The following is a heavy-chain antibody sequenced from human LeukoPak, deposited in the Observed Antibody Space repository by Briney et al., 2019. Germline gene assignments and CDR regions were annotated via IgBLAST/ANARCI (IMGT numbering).Heavy chain of an antibody. CDR1: GDSFSSSYYY. Sequence: SETLSLTCTVSGDSFSSSYYYWGWIRQPPGKGLEWIGSINYSGSSHYNPSLKSRVTISVDTSKNQFSLKLDSVTAADTAVYYCARDLYRIVVVPHYFDYWGQGTLVTVSS. V-gene: IGHV4-39*07. D-gene: IGHD3-22*01. CDR2: INYSGSS. J-gene: IGHJ4*02. CDR3: ARDLYRIVVVPHYFDY.